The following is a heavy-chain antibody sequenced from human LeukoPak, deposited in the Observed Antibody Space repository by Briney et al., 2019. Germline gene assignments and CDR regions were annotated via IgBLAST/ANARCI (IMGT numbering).Heavy chain of an antibody. Sequence: GGSLRLSCAASGFTFSSYWMSWVRQAPGKGLEWVANIKQDGSEKYYVDSVKGRFTISRDNAKNSLYLQMNGLRAEDTAVYYCARDKGDDYGDYRNAFDIWGQGTMVTVSS. CDR2: IKQDGSEK. D-gene: IGHD4-17*01. J-gene: IGHJ3*02. CDR3: ARDKGDDYGDYRNAFDI. CDR1: GFTFSSYW. V-gene: IGHV3-7*01.